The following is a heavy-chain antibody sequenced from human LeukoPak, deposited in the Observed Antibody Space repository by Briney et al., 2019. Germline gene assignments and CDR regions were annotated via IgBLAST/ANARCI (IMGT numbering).Heavy chain of an antibody. V-gene: IGHV3-7*01. CDR3: ARDLAYSRLDY. J-gene: IGHJ4*02. CDR2: INPDGNKK. Sequence: GGSLRLSCAVSGLTFSSSWMDWVRQAPGKGLEWVASINPDGNKKYSADSVKGRFTISRDNAENSLYLQMNSLRVEDTAFHYCARDLAYSRLDYWGQGMLVTVSS. CDR1: GLTFSSSW. D-gene: IGHD5-18*01.